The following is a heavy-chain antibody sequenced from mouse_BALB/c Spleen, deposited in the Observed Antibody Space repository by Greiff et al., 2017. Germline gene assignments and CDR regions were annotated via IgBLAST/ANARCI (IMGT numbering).Heavy chain of an antibody. CDR2: IDPANGNT. CDR3: ARNNYA. J-gene: IGHJ3*01. V-gene: IGHV14-3*02. Sequence: EVKLMESGAELVKPGASVKLSCTASGFNIKDTYMHWVKQRPEQGLEWIGRIDPANGNTKYDPKFQGKATITADTSSNTAYLQLSSLTSEDTAVYYCARNNYAWGQGTLVTVSA. CDR1: GFNIKDTY. D-gene: IGHD5-2*01.